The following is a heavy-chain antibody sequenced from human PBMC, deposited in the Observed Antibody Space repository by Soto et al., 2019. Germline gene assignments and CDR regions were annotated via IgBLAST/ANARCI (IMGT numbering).Heavy chain of an antibody. CDR3: ARDPASLRMVRGGDYYYYMDV. V-gene: IGHV1-69*04. Sequence: GASVKVSCKASGGTFSSYTISWVRQAPGQGLEWMGRIIPILGIANYAQKFQGRVTITADKSTSTAYMELSSLRSEDTAVYYCARDPASLRMVRGGDYYYYMDVWGKGTTVTVSS. J-gene: IGHJ6*03. D-gene: IGHD3-10*01. CDR1: GGTFSSYT. CDR2: IIPILGIA.